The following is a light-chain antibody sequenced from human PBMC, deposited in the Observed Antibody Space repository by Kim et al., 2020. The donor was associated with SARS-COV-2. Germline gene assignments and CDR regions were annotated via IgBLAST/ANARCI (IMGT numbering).Light chain of an antibody. Sequence: PGEGATLSCRASHSIGINLAWYPLTRGQAPRLLIYDAAVRATGIPDKFSGSGSGTDLALTLSSLHPEDVAIYLCQQHSKWPPAPSFGGGTKVDIK. CDR3: QQHSKWPPAPS. J-gene: IGKJ4*01. CDR2: DAA. V-gene: IGKV3-11*01. CDR1: HSIGIN.